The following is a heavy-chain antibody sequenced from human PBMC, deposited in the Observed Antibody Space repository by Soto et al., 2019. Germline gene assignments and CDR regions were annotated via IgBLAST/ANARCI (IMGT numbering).Heavy chain of an antibody. J-gene: IGHJ5*02. V-gene: IGHV1-18*01. CDR3: ARGRRSPTYNWFDP. Sequence: ASVKVSCKASGYTFTSYGISWVRQAPGQGLEWMGWISAYNGNTNYAQELQGRVTMTTDTSTSTAYMELRSLRSDDTAVYYCARGRRSPTYNWFDPWGQGTLVTVSS. CDR1: GYTFTSYG. CDR2: ISAYNGNT.